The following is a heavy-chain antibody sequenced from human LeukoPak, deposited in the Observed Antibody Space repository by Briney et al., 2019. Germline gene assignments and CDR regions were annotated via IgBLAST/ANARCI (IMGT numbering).Heavy chain of an antibody. D-gene: IGHD5-24*01. CDR2: ISGSGGST. V-gene: IGHV3-23*01. CDR3: ARRFGDGDNIDY. Sequence: GGSLRLSCAASGFTFSSYAMSWVRQAPGKGLEWVSAISGSGGSTYYADSVKGRFTVSRDNAKSSLYLQMNSLRVEDTAVYYCARRFGDGDNIDYWGQGTLVTVSS. J-gene: IGHJ4*02. CDR1: GFTFSSYA.